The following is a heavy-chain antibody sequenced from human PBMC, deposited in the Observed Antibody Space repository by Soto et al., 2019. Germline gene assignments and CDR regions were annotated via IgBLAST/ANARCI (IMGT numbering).Heavy chain of an antibody. CDR3: ARVVGYCSCTSYYRLFDY. CDR2: ISAYNGNT. Sequence: ASVKVSCKASGYTFTSYGISWVRQAPGQGLEWMGWISAYNGNTNYAQKLQGRVTMTTDTSTSTAYMELRSLRSDDTAVYYCARVVGYCSCTSYYRLFDYWGQGTLVTVSS. D-gene: IGHD2-2*02. V-gene: IGHV1-18*01. J-gene: IGHJ4*02. CDR1: GYTFTSYG.